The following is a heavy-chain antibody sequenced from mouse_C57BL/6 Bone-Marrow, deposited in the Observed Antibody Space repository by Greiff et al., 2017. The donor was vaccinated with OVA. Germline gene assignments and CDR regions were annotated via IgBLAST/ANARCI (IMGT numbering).Heavy chain of an antibody. D-gene: IGHD2-3*01. CDR1: GFTFSSYG. CDR3: ARWLLRAY. CDR2: ISSGGSYT. J-gene: IGHJ3*01. V-gene: IGHV5-6*01. Sequence: EVKLQESGGDLVKPGGSLKLSCAASGFTFSSYGMSWVRQTPDKRLEWVATISSGGSYTYYPDSVKGRFTISRDNAKNTLYLQMSSLKSEDTAMYYCARWLLRAYWGQGTLVTVSA.